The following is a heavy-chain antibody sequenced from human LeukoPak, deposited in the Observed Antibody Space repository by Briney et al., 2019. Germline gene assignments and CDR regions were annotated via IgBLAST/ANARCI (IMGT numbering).Heavy chain of an antibody. CDR1: GYTFTGYY. Sequence: ASVKVSCKASGYTFTGYYMHWVRQAPGQGLEWMGWINPNSGGTNYAQKFQGRVTMTRDTSISTAYMELSRLRSDDTAVYYCARVAGIVGASYYFDYWGQGTLVTVSS. D-gene: IGHD1-26*01. CDR2: INPNSGGT. V-gene: IGHV1-2*02. J-gene: IGHJ4*02. CDR3: ARVAGIVGASYYFDY.